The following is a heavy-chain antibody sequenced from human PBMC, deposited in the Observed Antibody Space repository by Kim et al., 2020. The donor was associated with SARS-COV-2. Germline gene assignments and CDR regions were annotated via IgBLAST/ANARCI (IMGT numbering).Heavy chain of an antibody. CDR2: ISYDGSNK. CDR1: GFTFSSYG. D-gene: IGHD3-22*01. Sequence: GGSLRLSCAASGFTFSSYGMHWVRQAPGKGLEWVAVISYDGSNKYYADSVKGRFTISRDNSKNTLYLQMNSLRAEDTAVYYCARDPSYYDSSGYYPAFD. V-gene: IGHV3-33*05. CDR3: ARDPSYYDSSGYYPAFD. J-gene: IGHJ4*01.